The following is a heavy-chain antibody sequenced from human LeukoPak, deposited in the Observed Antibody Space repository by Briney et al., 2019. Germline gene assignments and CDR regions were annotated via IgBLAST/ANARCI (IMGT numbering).Heavy chain of an antibody. D-gene: IGHD6-6*01. CDR2: IYHSGST. Sequence: SETLSLTCTVSGGSISSSSYYWGWIRQPPGKGLEWIGSIYHSGSTYYNPPLKSRVTISVDTSKNQFSLKLSSVTAADTAVYYCARGVARSSKFHFSYYFDYWGQGTLVTVSS. CDR1: GGSISSSSYY. CDR3: ARGVARSSKFHFSYYFDY. J-gene: IGHJ4*02. V-gene: IGHV4-39*07.